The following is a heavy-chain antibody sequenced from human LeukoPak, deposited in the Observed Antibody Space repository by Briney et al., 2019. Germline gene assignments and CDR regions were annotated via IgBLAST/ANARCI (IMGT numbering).Heavy chain of an antibody. Sequence: GGSLRLSCAASGFTFSSYDMHWVRQAPGKGLEWVAFIRFDGSNKYYADSVKGRFTISRDNSKNTLSLQMNSLRAEDTAVYYCARVDSSGYYYPFDYWGQGTLVTVSS. CDR2: IRFDGSNK. CDR1: GFTFSSYD. CDR3: ARVDSSGYYYPFDY. D-gene: IGHD3-22*01. V-gene: IGHV3-30*02. J-gene: IGHJ4*02.